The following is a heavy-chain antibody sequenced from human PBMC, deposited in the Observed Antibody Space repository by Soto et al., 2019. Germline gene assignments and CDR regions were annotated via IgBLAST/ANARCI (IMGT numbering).Heavy chain of an antibody. CDR2: INAGNGNT. J-gene: IGHJ6*02. D-gene: IGHD4-17*01. CDR1: GYTSTSYA. CDR3: ARERSPYYYGMDV. V-gene: IGHV1-3*01. Sequence: QVQLVQSGAEVKKPGASVKVSCKASGYTSTSYAMHWVRQAPGQRLEWMGWINAGNGNTKYSQKFQGRVTITRDTSASTAYMELSSLRSEDTAVFYCARERSPYYYGMDVWGQGTTVTVSS.